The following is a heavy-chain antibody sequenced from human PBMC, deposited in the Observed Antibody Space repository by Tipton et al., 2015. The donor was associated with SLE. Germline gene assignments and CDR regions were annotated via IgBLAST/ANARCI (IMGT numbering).Heavy chain of an antibody. CDR2: IYHSGST. J-gene: IGHJ4*02. CDR3: ARRGSGFIVDYFDY. CDR1: GYSISSGYY. V-gene: IGHV4-38-2*01. Sequence: TLSLTCAVSGYSISSGYYWGWIRQPPGKGLEWIGNIYHSGSTYYNPSLKSRVTISVDTSKNQFSLKLSSVTAADTAVYYCARRGSGFIVDYFDYWGQGTLVTVSS. D-gene: IGHD3-3*01.